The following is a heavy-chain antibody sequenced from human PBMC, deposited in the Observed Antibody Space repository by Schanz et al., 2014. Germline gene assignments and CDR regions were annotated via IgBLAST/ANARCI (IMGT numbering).Heavy chain of an antibody. CDR2: INTGSGNT. Sequence: QVQVVQSGAELKKPGASVKVSCKASGYTFSSHGIHWLRQAPGQSLEWMGWINTGSGNTKYSQNYQGRVTITRATSASTAYMELSSLRSEDTAMDYCAKAEYDILTDSYSRLDPWGQGTLVTVSS. V-gene: IGHV1-3*04. CDR3: AKAEYDILTDSYSRLDP. J-gene: IGHJ5*02. D-gene: IGHD3-9*01. CDR1: GYTFSSHG.